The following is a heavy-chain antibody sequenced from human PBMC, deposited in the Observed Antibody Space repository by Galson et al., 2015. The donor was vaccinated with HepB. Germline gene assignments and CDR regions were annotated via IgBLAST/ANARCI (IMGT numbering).Heavy chain of an antibody. Sequence: SLRLSCAASGFTFSSYGMHWVRQAPGKGLEWVAVIWYDGSNKYYADSVKGRFTISRDNSKNTLYLQMNSLRAEDTAVYYCARGHQGGYSSSWSQYYYGMDVWGQGTTVTVSS. D-gene: IGHD6-13*01. CDR1: GFTFSSYG. CDR3: ARGHQGGYSSSWSQYYYGMDV. V-gene: IGHV3-33*08. J-gene: IGHJ6*02. CDR2: IWYDGSNK.